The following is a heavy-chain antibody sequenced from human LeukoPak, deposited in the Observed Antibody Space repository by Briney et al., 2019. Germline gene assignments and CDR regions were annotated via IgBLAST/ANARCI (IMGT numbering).Heavy chain of an antibody. CDR2: IYTSGST. J-gene: IGHJ5*02. V-gene: IGHV4-4*09. CDR1: GGSISSYY. Sequence: SETLSLTCTVSGGSISSYYWSWIRQPPGKGLELIGYIYTSGSTNYNPSLKSRVTISVDTSKNRFSLKLNSVTAADTAVYYCARRMVDTARNWFDPWGQGTLVTVSS. D-gene: IGHD5-18*01. CDR3: ARRMVDTARNWFDP.